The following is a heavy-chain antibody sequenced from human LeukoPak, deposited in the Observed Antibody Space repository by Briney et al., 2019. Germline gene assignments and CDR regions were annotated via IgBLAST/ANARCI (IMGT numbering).Heavy chain of an antibody. D-gene: IGHD6-13*01. CDR3: AKGQGDVWYRFDQ. J-gene: IGHJ4*02. CDR2: VSGGVGTP. V-gene: IGHV3-23*01. CDR1: GFTFSFYS. Sequence: GGSLKLSCAASGFTFSFYSMHWVRQAPGKGLEWVSTVSGGVGTPYYADSVEGRFIISRDISKNTLYLEMKSLRVDDTAVYFCAKGQGDVWYRFDQWGRGTQVTVSS.